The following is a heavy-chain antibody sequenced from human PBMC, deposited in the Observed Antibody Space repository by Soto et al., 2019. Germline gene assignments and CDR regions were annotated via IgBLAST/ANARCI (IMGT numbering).Heavy chain of an antibody. CDR1: GYTFTSYY. Sequence: GASVKVSCKASGYTFTSYYMHWVRQAPGQGLEWMGIINPSGGSTSYAQKFQSRVTMTRDTSTSTVYMELSSLRSEDTAVYYCASWRMSSGELNYGMDVWGQGTTVTVSS. J-gene: IGHJ6*02. V-gene: IGHV1-46*01. CDR3: ASWRMSSGELNYGMDV. CDR2: INPSGGST. D-gene: IGHD6-19*01.